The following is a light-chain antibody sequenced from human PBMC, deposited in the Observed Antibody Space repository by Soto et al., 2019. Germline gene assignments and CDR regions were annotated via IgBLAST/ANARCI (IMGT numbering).Light chain of an antibody. CDR3: SSYTFSSTLVV. Sequence: QYALTQPASVSGSPGQSSTISCTGTSSDIGSYNYVSWYQQLPGKVPKLMIYGVSNRPSGVSNRFSGSKSGNTASLTISGLQAEDEADYYCSSYTFSSTLVVFGGGTKLTVL. J-gene: IGLJ2*01. CDR2: GVS. CDR1: SSDIGSYNY. V-gene: IGLV2-14*03.